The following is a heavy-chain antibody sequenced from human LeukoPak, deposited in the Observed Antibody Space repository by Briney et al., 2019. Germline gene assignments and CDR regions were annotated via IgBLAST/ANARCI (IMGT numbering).Heavy chain of an antibody. CDR3: ARDLYPGYCYGSGSSSTNRFDY. V-gene: IGHV1-18*01. D-gene: IGHD3-10*01. CDR1: GYTXTSYG. CDR2: ISAYNGNT. J-gene: IGHJ4*02. Sequence: GASVKVSCKASGYTXTSYGISWVRQAPGQGLEWMGWISAYNGNTNYAQKLQGRVTMTTDTSTSTAYMELRSLRSDDTAVYYCARDLYPGYCYGSGSSSTNRFDYWGQGTLVTVSS.